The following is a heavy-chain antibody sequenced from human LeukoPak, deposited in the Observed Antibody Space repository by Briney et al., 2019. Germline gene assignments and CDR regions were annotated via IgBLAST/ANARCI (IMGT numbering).Heavy chain of an antibody. CDR3: ARGWQLLAVPLDY. CDR2: ISSSGSTI. J-gene: IGHJ4*02. CDR1: GFTFSDYH. V-gene: IGHV3-11*01. Sequence: GGSLRLSCAASGFTFSDYHMSWIRQAPGKGLEWVSYISSSGSTIYYADSVKGRFTISRDNAKNSLYLQMNSLRAEDTAVCYCARGWQLLAVPLDYWGQGTLVTVSS. D-gene: IGHD2-15*01.